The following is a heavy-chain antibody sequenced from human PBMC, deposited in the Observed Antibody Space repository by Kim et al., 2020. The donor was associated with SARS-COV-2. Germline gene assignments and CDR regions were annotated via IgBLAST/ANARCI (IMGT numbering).Heavy chain of an antibody. CDR3: AKEGGRWLQLGYYFDY. CDR2: ISGSGGST. Sequence: GGSLRLSCAASGFTFSSYAMSWVRQAPGKGLEWVSAISGSGGSTYYADSVKGRFTISRDNSKNTLYLQMNSLRAEDTAVYYCAKEGGRWLQLGYYFDYWGQGTLVTVSS. J-gene: IGHJ4*02. CDR1: GFTFSSYA. D-gene: IGHD5-12*01. V-gene: IGHV3-23*01.